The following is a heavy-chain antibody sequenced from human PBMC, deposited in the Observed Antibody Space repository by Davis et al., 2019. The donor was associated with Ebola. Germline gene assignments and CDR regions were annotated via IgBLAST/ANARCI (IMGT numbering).Heavy chain of an antibody. Sequence: PSETLSLTCTVSGYSISSGYYWGWIRQPPGKGLEWIGSIYHSGSTYYNPSLKSRVTISVDTSKNQFSLKLSSVTAADTAVYYCARGIHRYSSGPTGWFDPWGQGTLVTVSS. CDR3: ARGIHRYSSGPTGWFDP. D-gene: IGHD6-19*01. V-gene: IGHV4-38-2*02. CDR2: IYHSGST. CDR1: GYSISSGYY. J-gene: IGHJ5*02.